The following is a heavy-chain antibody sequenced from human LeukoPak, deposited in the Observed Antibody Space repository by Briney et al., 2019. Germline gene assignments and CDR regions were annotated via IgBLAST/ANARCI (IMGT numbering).Heavy chain of an antibody. CDR3: TRAEYDTSWFAS. J-gene: IGHJ5*01. D-gene: IGHD2/OR15-2a*01. CDR1: GVSFTTYY. V-gene: IGHV4-59*01. Sequence: SETLSLTCTVSGVSFTTYYWNWIRQPPGKRLEWIGYIYYSGSTKYNPSLKSRVTMSLETSKRQFSLRLYSVTAADTAIYYCTRAEYDTSWFASWGQGTLVTVSS. CDR2: IYYSGST.